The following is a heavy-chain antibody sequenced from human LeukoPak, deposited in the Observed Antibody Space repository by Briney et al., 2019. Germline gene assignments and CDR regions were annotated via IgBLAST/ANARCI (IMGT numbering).Heavy chain of an antibody. D-gene: IGHD4-17*01. J-gene: IGHJ4*02. V-gene: IGHV4-59*01. CDR2: IYYSGST. Sequence: SETLSLTCTASGGSISSDYWSWIRQPPGKGLEWIGYIYYSGSTNYNPSLKSRVTISVDTSKNQFSLKLSSVTAADTAVYYCARTAHYGDYDYWGQGTLVTVSS. CDR3: ARTAHYGDYDY. CDR1: GGSISSDY.